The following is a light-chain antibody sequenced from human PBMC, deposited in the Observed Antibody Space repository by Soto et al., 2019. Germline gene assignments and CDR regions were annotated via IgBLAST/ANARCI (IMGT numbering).Light chain of an antibody. Sequence: EIVLTQSPGTLSLSPGERATLSCRASQSVSSSYLAWYQQKPGQAPRLLIYGASSRATGISDRFSGSGSGTDFTLTISSLEPEDCAVYYCKQYRLTFGGGTKGEIK. CDR1: QSVSSSY. CDR3: KQYRLT. J-gene: IGKJ4*01. CDR2: GAS. V-gene: IGKV3-20*01.